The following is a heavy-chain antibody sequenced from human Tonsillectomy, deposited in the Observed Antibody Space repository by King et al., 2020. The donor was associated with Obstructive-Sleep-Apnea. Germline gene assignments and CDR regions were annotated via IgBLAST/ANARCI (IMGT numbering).Heavy chain of an antibody. J-gene: IGHJ4*02. Sequence: VQLVESGGGLVKPGGSLRLSCAASGFTFSSYSMNWVRQAPGKGLEWVSSISSSSSYIYYADSVKGRFTISRDNAKNSLYLQMNSLRAEDTPGYYCARDHIAAAGTSDYWGQGTLVTVSS. CDR1: GFTFSSYS. V-gene: IGHV3-21*01. CDR2: ISSSSSYI. CDR3: ARDHIAAAGTSDY. D-gene: IGHD6-13*01.